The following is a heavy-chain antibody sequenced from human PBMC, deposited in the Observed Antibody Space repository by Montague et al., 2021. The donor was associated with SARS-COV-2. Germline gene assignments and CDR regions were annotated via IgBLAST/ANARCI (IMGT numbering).Heavy chain of an antibody. Sequence: SETLSLTCAVYGGSFSGYYWSWTRQPPGKGLEWIGEINHSGSTNYNPSLKSRVTISVDTSKNQFSLKLSSVTAADTAVYYCARGLAELRYFDWYHYYFDYWGQGTLVTVSS. CDR1: GGSFSGYY. V-gene: IGHV4-34*01. D-gene: IGHD3-9*01. J-gene: IGHJ4*02. CDR2: INHSGST. CDR3: ARGLAELRYFDWYHYYFDY.